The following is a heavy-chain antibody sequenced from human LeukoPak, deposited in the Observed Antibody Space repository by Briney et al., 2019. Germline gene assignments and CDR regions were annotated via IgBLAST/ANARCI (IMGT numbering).Heavy chain of an antibody. Sequence: PSETLSLTCTVSGYSISSGYYWGWIRQPPGKGLEWIGSIYHSGSTYYNPSLKSRVTISVDTSKNQFSLKLSSVTAADTAVYYCARMDYYDSRDNWFDPWGQGTLVTVSS. CDR3: ARMDYYDSRDNWFDP. V-gene: IGHV4-38-2*02. CDR2: IYHSGST. D-gene: IGHD3-22*01. J-gene: IGHJ5*02. CDR1: GYSISSGYY.